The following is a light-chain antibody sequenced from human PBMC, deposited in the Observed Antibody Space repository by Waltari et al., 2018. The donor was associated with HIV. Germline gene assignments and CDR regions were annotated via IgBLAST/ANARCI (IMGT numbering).Light chain of an antibody. CDR2: AAS. CDR3: QQTYRPPLT. Sequence: DIQLTQSPSSLSASIGDRVTMTCRASQIITSCLNWYRQTPGKAPELLIYAASVLQSGVPSSFSASGSGTDYTLTISSVQPEDFATYFCQQTYRPPLTFGPGTKVDVK. CDR1: QIITSC. J-gene: IGKJ3*01. V-gene: IGKV1-39*01.